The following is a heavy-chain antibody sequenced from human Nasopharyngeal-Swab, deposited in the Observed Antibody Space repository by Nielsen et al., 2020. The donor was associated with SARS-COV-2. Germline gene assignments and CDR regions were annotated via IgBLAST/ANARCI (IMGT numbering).Heavy chain of an antibody. D-gene: IGHD3-22*01. Sequence: GESLKISCAASGFTFSSYAMSWVRQAPGKGLEWVSSFSGSGGTTYHTDAVKGRFTISRDNSKNTLYLQMNSLRAEDTAVYYCAKDLSYDSSGYYDYWGQGTLVTVSS. CDR3: AKDLSYDSSGYYDY. CDR2: FSGSGGTT. J-gene: IGHJ4*02. V-gene: IGHV3-23*01. CDR1: GFTFSSYA.